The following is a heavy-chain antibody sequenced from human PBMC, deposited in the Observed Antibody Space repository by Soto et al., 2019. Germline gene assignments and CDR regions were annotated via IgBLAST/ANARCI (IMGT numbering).Heavy chain of an antibody. D-gene: IGHD2-21*01. CDR1: GGSISTSRSY. Sequence: QLPLLESGPGLVKASETLSLTCSVSGGSISTSRSYWAWIRQPPGKGLEWLANIFYSGSTFYNPSLSSRVSVSVDTSKNEFSLKLRSVTAADTAVYYCARQPTTGDTDLWFDPWGQGTLVTVSS. V-gene: IGHV4-39*01. CDR3: ARQPTTGDTDLWFDP. CDR2: IFYSGST. J-gene: IGHJ5*02.